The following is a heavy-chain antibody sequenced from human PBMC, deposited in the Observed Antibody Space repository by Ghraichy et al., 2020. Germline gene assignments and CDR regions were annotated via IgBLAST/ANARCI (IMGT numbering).Heavy chain of an antibody. Sequence: GGSLRLSCAASGFTFSSYAMSWVRQAPGKGLEWVSAISGSGGSTYYADSVKGRFTISRDNSKNTLYLQMNSLRAEDTAVYYCAKDGVLDYYYDSSLDAIGFYWGQGTLVTVSS. J-gene: IGHJ4*02. CDR3: AKDGVLDYYYDSSLDAIGFY. CDR2: ISGSGGST. V-gene: IGHV3-23*01. CDR1: GFTFSSYA. D-gene: IGHD3-22*01.